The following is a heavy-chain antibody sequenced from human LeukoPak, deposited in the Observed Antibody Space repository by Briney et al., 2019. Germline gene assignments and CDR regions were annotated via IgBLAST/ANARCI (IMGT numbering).Heavy chain of an antibody. CDR3: ARDGGYTGSREYYFDY. D-gene: IGHD5-12*01. CDR2: ISSSSSYI. V-gene: IGHV3-21*01. Sequence: GGSLRLSCAASGFTFSSYAMSWVRQAPGKGLEWVSSISSSSSYIYYADSVKGRFTISRDNAKNSLYLQMNSLRAEDTAVYYCARDGGYTGSREYYFDYWGQGTLVTVSS. J-gene: IGHJ4*02. CDR1: GFTFSSYA.